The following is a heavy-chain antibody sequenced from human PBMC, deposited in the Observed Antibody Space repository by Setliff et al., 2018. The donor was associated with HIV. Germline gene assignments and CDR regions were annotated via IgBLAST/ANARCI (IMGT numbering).Heavy chain of an antibody. J-gene: IGHJ4*02. CDR2: MYYTESP. D-gene: IGHD3-16*01. V-gene: IGHV4-39*01. CDR1: GGYVSDSSYY. Sequence: KSSETLSLTCRVSGGYVSDSSYYWGWIRQAPGKGLEWIGSMYYTESPYYNSSFINRVTISIDTSKNQFSLSLRSVTAADSAVYYCARQGFVPLGVHQFDSWGQGTLVTVSS. CDR3: ARQGFVPLGVHQFDS.